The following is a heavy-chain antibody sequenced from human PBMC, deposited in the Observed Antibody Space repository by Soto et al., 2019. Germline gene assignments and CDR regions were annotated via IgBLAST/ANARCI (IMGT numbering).Heavy chain of an antibody. CDR2: ISGSGGST. D-gene: IGHD6-13*01. J-gene: IGHJ5*02. CDR1: GFTFSSYA. V-gene: IGHV3-23*01. CDR3: AKDLGSIAAAGLLGFDP. Sequence: PGGSLRLSCAASGFTFSSYAMSWVRQAPGKGLEWVSAISGSGGSTYYADSVKGRFTISRDNSKNTLYLQMNSLRAEDTAVYYCAKDLGSIAAAGLLGFDPWGQGTLVTVSS.